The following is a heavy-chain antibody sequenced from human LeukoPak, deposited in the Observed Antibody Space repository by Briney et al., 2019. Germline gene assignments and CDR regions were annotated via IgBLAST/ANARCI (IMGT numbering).Heavy chain of an antibody. Sequence: PGGSLRLSCAAAGFSLNYHWMSWVSQLPEKGLGWVAYIKQDGSETTYGDSVKGRLTISRDNAKNSLYLQMNSLGAEDTALYYCATHRGYSYGTAEDFDYWGQGTLVTVSS. CDR3: ATHRGYSYGTAEDFDY. CDR2: IKQDGSET. J-gene: IGHJ4*02. V-gene: IGHV3-7*01. D-gene: IGHD5-18*01. CDR1: GFSLNYHW.